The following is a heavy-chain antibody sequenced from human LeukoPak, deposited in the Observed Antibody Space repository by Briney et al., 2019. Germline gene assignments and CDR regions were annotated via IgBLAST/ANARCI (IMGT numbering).Heavy chain of an antibody. CDR2: INAYTGNT. CDR3: ARAHPEYYDSSGYNPLDF. D-gene: IGHD3-22*01. CDR1: GYTFTGYY. V-gene: IGHV1-18*01. Sequence: ASVKVSCKASGYTFTGYYMYWVRQAPGQGLEWMGWINAYTGNTNYAQKLQGRVTMTTDTSTSTAYMELRSLRSDDTAVYYCARAHPEYYDSSGYNPLDFWGQGTLVTVSS. J-gene: IGHJ4*02.